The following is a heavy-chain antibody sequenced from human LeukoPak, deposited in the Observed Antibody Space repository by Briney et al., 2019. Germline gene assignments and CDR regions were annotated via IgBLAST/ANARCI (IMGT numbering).Heavy chain of an antibody. CDR1: GFTFSTFT. D-gene: IGHD4-11*01. V-gene: IGHV3-30*04. Sequence: SGRSLRLSCAASGFTFSTFTMHWVRQAPGKGLEWVAVISYDGSNKNYADSVKGRFTISRDNSKNTLYLQMNSLRGEDTALYHCARQDDYSFDYWGQGTLVPVSS. J-gene: IGHJ4*02. CDR3: ARQDDYSFDY. CDR2: ISYDGSNK.